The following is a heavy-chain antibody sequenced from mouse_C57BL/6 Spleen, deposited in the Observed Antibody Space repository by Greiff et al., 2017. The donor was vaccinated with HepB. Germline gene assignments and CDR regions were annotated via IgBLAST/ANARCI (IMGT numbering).Heavy chain of an antibody. Sequence: EVKLMESGGGLVQPGGSLKLSCAASGFTFSDYYMYWVRQTPEKRLEWVAYISNGGGSTYYPDTVKGRFTISRDNAKNTLYLQMSRLKSEDTAMYYCARHLYGSSPPVWGTGTTVTVSS. J-gene: IGHJ1*03. V-gene: IGHV5-12*01. CDR1: GFTFSDYY. CDR3: ARHLYGSSPPV. D-gene: IGHD1-1*01. CDR2: ISNGGGST.